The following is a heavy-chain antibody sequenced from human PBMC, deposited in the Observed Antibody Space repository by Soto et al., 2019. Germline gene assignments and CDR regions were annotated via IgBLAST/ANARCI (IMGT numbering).Heavy chain of an antibody. Sequence: QVQLLQSEAEVKKPGSSVRVSCTASGGIFGSHGFSWVRQAPGQRREWVGGFLPRFRTLTYTEKFQARVRIAAEESKNRVYSDLSSLTSEDTAVYYCVRDRRIYYSDPHDEFVASDYEVWGQGTMVSVSS. J-gene: IGHJ3*01. CDR1: GGIFGSHG. CDR2: FLPRFRTL. V-gene: IGHV1-69*01. D-gene: IGHD3-22*01. CDR3: VRDRRIYYSDPHDEFVASDYEV.